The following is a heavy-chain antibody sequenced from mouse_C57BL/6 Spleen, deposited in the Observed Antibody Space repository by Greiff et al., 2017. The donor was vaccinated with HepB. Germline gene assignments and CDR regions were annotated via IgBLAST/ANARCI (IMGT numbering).Heavy chain of an antibody. V-gene: IGHV1-61*01. CDR2: IYPSDSET. D-gene: IGHD2-3*01. CDR1: GYTFTSYW. Sequence: QVQLQQPGAELVRPGSSVKLSCKASGYTFTSYWMDWVKQRPGQGLEWIGNIYPSDSETHYNQKFKDKATLTVDKSSSTAYMQLSSLTSEDSAVYDCARGGRWSPEAMDYWGQGTSVTVSS. J-gene: IGHJ4*01. CDR3: ARGGRWSPEAMDY.